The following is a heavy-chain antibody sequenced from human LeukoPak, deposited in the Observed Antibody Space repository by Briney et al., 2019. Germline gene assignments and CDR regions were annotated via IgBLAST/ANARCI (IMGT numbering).Heavy chain of an antibody. CDR3: VKVAYGDYDFEASFYFES. CDR2: IWHDGSQK. D-gene: IGHD4-17*01. Sequence: HPGGSLTLSCAASGLTMKNFGMHWVRQPPGKGLEWVADIWHDGSQKHYVDSVKGRFTISRENSMNTLSLQMNGLRVEDTGVYYCVKVAYGDYDFEASFYFESWGQGTLVTVSS. J-gene: IGHJ4*02. CDR1: GLTMKNFG. V-gene: IGHV3-33*06.